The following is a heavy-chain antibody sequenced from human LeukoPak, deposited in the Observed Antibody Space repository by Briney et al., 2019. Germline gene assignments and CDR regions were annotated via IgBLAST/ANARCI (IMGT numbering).Heavy chain of an antibody. D-gene: IGHD3-9*01. J-gene: IGHJ4*02. V-gene: IGHV3-30*02. Sequence: AGGSLRLSCAASGFTLSNYGMHWVRQAPGKGLEWVAFINDDGSNKYFANSVKGRFTLARDNSKNTLYLQMNSLSAEDTALYYCAKDDLLTGYNLDYWGRGTLVTVSS. CDR2: INDDGSNK. CDR1: GFTLSNYG. CDR3: AKDDLLTGYNLDY.